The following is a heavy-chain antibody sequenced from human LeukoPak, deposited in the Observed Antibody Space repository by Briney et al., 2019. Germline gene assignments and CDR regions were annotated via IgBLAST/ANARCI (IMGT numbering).Heavy chain of an antibody. Sequence: NSGGSLRLSCAASGFTFSSYSMNWVRQAPGKGLEWVSSISSSSSYIYYADSVKGRFTISRDNAKNSLYLQMNSLRAEDTAVYYCAREANDYGDLEFDYWGQGTLVTVSS. CDR2: ISSSSSYI. CDR3: AREANDYGDLEFDY. J-gene: IGHJ4*02. D-gene: IGHD4-17*01. CDR1: GFTFSSYS. V-gene: IGHV3-21*01.